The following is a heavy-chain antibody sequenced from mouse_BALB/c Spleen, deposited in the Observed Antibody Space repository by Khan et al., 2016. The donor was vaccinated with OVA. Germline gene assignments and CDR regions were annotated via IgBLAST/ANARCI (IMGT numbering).Heavy chain of an antibody. CDR2: INTYTGEA. Sequence: QIQLVQSGPELKKPGETVKISCKASGYTFTSYGMNWVKQSPGKALRWMGWINTYTGEATYTDDFKGRFAFSLETSASTAYLQINNLKNEDTATYFCARPPYFSYTLDYWGQGTSVIVSS. CDR1: GYTFTSYG. D-gene: IGHD2-10*01. V-gene: IGHV9-3-1*01. J-gene: IGHJ4*01. CDR3: ARPPYFSYTLDY.